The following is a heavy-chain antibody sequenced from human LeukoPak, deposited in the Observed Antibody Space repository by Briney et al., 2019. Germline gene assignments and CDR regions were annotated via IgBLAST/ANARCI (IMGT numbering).Heavy chain of an antibody. D-gene: IGHD6-6*01. V-gene: IGHV3-21*01. J-gene: IGHJ4*02. Sequence: GESLRLSCAASGFTFSSYSMNWVRQAPGKGLEWVSSISSSSSYIYYADSVKGRFTISRDNAKNSLYLQMNSLRAEDTAVYYCARSSSAAFDYWGQGTLVTVSS. CDR3: ARSSSAAFDY. CDR2: ISSSSSYI. CDR1: GFTFSSYS.